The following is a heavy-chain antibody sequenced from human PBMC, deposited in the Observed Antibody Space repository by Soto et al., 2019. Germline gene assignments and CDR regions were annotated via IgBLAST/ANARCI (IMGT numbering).Heavy chain of an antibody. Sequence: QVQLVQSGPELKKPGASVKVSCKTSGYSFYNSGISWVRQAPGQGLEWMGWISVYSGYAHYAQKFQGRVIMTADTFTSPSYMELRGLRSDDTAMYYCSKTGTTWFAAWGQGTLVTVSS. CDR2: ISVYSGYA. V-gene: IGHV1-18*01. CDR1: GYSFYNSG. J-gene: IGHJ5*02. CDR3: SKTGTTWFAA. D-gene: IGHD1-1*01.